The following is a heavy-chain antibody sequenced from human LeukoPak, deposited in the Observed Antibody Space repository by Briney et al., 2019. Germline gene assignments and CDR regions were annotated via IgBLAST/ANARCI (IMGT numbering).Heavy chain of an antibody. D-gene: IGHD6-13*01. J-gene: IGHJ4*02. CDR1: GFTFSSYA. Sequence: GGSLRLSCAASGFTFSSYAMRWVRQAPGKGLECVSAISGKGGSTYYADSVKGRFTISRDNSKNTLYLQMNSLRAEDTAVYYCARRNIAAAALDYWGQGTLVTVSS. CDR2: ISGKGGST. V-gene: IGHV3-23*01. CDR3: ARRNIAAAALDY.